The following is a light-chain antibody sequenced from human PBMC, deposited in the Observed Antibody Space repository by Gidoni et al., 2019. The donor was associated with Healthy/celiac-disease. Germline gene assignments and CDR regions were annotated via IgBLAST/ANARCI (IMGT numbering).Light chain of an antibody. V-gene: IGLV2-14*03. CDR1: SSYVGGYNY. CDR3: SSYTSSSTPRV. J-gene: IGLJ3*02. CDR2: DVS. Sequence: QSAPTHAAPGSGSPGQAITTSCTGTSSYVGGYNYVPWYQPHPGKAPKLMIYDVSNRPSGVSSRFSGSKSGNTASLTISGLQAEDEADYYCSSYTSSSTPRVFGGGTKLTVL.